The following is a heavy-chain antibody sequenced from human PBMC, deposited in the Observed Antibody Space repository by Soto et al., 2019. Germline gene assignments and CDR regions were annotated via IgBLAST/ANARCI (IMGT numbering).Heavy chain of an antibody. CDR2: IIPIFGTA. J-gene: IGHJ3*02. CDR1: GGTFSSYA. V-gene: IGHV1-69*13. Sequence: GASVKVSCKASGGTFSSYAISWVRQAPGQGLEWMGGIIPIFGTANYAQKFQGRVTITADESTSTAYMELSSLRSEDPAVYYCARVVEMATIMALGAFDIWGQGTMVTVSS. CDR3: ARVVEMATIMALGAFDI. D-gene: IGHD5-12*01.